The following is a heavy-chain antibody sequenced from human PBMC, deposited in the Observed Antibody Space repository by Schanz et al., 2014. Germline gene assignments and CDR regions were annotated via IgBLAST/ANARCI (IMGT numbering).Heavy chain of an antibody. Sequence: VQLVESGGALVQPEGSLRLSCSASGFTFSDHWMSWVRQPPGKGLEWVAYIRFDASAKYYGDSVKGRFTISRDNSKNTLYLQMNSLRAEDTAVYYCAKDCPSDYGDHCFDFWGQGTLVTVSS. CDR1: GFTFSDHW. J-gene: IGHJ4*02. D-gene: IGHD4-17*01. CDR2: IRFDASAK. V-gene: IGHV3-30*02. CDR3: AKDCPSDYGDHCFDF.